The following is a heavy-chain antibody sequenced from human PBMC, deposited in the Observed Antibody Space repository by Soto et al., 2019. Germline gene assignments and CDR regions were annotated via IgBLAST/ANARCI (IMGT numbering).Heavy chain of an antibody. CDR3: ARRPYSSSWYRGWFDP. CDR2: IYYSGST. V-gene: IGHV4-39*01. J-gene: IGHJ5*02. D-gene: IGHD6-13*01. CDR1: GGSISSSSYY. Sequence: SETLSLTCTVSGGSISSSSYYWGWIRQPPGKGLEWIGSIYYSGSTYYNPSLKSRVTISVDTSKNQFSLKLSSVTAADTAVYYCARRPYSSSWYRGWFDPWGQGTLVTLSS.